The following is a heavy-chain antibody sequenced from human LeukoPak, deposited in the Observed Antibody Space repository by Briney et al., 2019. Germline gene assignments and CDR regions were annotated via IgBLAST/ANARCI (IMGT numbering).Heavy chain of an antibody. D-gene: IGHD2-2*01. CDR2: INHSGST. J-gene: IGHJ5*02. CDR3: ARAPQLTARWFDP. Sequence: PSETLSLTCAVYGGSFSGYYWSWIRQPPGKGLEWIGEINHSGSTNYNPSLKSRVTISVDTSKNQFSLKLSSVTAADTAVYYCARAPQLTARWFDPWGQGTLVTVSS. V-gene: IGHV4-34*01. CDR1: GGSFSGYY.